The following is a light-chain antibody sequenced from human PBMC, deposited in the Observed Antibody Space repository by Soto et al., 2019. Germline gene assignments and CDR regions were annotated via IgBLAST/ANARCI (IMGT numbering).Light chain of an antibody. J-gene: IGLJ2*01. CDR1: TSDFVNYTY. V-gene: IGLV2-14*01. Sequence: QSALTQPASLSGSPGQSVTISCSGTTSDFVNYTYVSWYQHHPGKAPQLILFEVSNRPSGVSSRFSGSKSGNTASLIISGLQAEDEAYYYCSSYTVSTDVVFGGGTKLTVL. CDR2: EVS. CDR3: SSYTVSTDVV.